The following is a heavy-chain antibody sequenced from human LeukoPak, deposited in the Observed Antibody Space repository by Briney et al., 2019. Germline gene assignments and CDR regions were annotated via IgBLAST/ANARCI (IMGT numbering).Heavy chain of an antibody. CDR1: GGSISSYY. V-gene: IGHV4-59*08. Sequence: ETLSLTCTVSGGSISSYYWSWVRQPPGKGLEWIGYVYYSGSTNYNPSLKSRVTISVDTSKNQFSLKLSSVTAPDTAVYYCARQVGTYYYYYGMDVWGQGTTVTVSS. J-gene: IGHJ6*02. CDR2: VYYSGST. CDR3: ARQVGTYYYYYGMDV. D-gene: IGHD1-14*01.